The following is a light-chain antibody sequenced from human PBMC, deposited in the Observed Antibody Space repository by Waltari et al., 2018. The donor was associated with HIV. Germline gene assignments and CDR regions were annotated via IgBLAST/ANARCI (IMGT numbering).Light chain of an antibody. CDR3: QACDSSTEVV. Sequence: SYELTQPPSVSVSPGQTASITCSGDKLGDKYACWYQQKPGQSPVLVIYQDSKRPSGIPERFSGSNSGNTATLTISGTQAMDEADYYCQACDSSTEVVFGGGTKLTVL. CDR2: QDS. CDR1: KLGDKY. J-gene: IGLJ2*01. V-gene: IGLV3-1*01.